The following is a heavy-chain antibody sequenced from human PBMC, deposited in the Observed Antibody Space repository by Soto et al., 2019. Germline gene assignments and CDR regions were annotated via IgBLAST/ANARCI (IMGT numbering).Heavy chain of an antibody. CDR2: ISYDGSTK. V-gene: IGHV3-30*18. Sequence: QVQLVESGGGVVQPGRSLRLSCAASGFTFSSYGMHWVRQAPGKGLEWVAVISYDGSTKYYADSVKGRFTISRDNSKNTLYLQMNSLRAEDTAVYYCAKESISTCFYGDYYYYYGMDVWGQGTTVTVSS. J-gene: IGHJ6*02. CDR3: AKESISTCFYGDYYYYYGMDV. CDR1: GFTFSSYG. D-gene: IGHD4-17*01.